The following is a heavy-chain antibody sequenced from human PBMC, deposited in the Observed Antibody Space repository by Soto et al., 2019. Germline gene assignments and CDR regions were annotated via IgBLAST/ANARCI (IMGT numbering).Heavy chain of an antibody. CDR3: ARILKGGTFDWLQIDC. J-gene: IGHJ4*02. Sequence: SGPTLVNPTQTLTLTCTFSGFSLTTSGMCVTWIRQPPGKALEWLALINWRDNKYYTTSLKTRLTLSKDTSKNQVVLTLTNMDPVDTGTYYCARILKGGTFDWLQIDCWGQGTLVTVSS. CDR2: INWRDNK. V-gene: IGHV2-70*01. D-gene: IGHD3-9*01. CDR1: GFSLTTSGMC.